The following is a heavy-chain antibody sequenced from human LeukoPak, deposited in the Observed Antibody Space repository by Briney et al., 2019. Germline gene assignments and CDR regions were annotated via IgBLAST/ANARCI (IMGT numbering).Heavy chain of an antibody. CDR1: GFTFSNYW. J-gene: IGHJ3*02. V-gene: IGHV3-74*01. CDR3: ARDPGWDLQVPDAFDM. Sequence: PGGSLRLSCAASGFTFSNYWMHWVRQAPGKGLVWVSRIKTDGSSTSYADSVKGRFTISRDNAKNTLYLQMNSLGAEDTAVYYCARDPGWDLQVPDAFDMWGQGTMVTVSS. CDR2: IKTDGSST. D-gene: IGHD1-26*01.